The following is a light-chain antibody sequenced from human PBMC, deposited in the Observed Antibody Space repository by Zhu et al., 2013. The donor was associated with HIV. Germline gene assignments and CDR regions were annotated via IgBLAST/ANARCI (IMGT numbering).Light chain of an antibody. CDR3: QQYNDFSYT. J-gene: IGKJ2*01. CDR1: QTVSNNY. Sequence: MTQSPATLSVSPGERATLSCRASQTVSNNYLAWYQQKPGKVPQLLIYDASSLESGVPSRFSGSGSGTEFTLTINNLQPDDFGTYYCQQYNDFSYTFGQGTKLEIK. CDR2: DAS. V-gene: IGKV1-5*01.